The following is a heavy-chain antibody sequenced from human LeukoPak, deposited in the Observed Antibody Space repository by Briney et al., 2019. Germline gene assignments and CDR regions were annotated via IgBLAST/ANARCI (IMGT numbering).Heavy chain of an antibody. J-gene: IGHJ5*02. Sequence: KSSETLSLTCTVSGGSISSYYWSWVRQPPGKGLEWVGYIYYSGSTNYNPSLKSRVTISVDTSKNQFSLKLSSVTAADTAVYYCASSSWYSDGFDPWGQGTLVTVSS. V-gene: IGHV4-59*01. CDR3: ASSSWYSDGFDP. CDR1: GGSISSYY. D-gene: IGHD6-13*01. CDR2: IYYSGST.